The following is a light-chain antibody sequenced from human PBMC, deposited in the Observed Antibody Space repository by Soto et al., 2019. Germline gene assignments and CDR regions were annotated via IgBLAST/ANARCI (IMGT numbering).Light chain of an antibody. Sequence: QSVLTQPRSVSGSPGQSVTISCTGTSSDVGGYNSVSWYQQHPGKVPKLMIYDVNKRPSGVPDRFSGSKSGNTASLTISGLQAEDEADYYCCSYAGSSTYVFGRGTKVTVL. CDR1: SSDVGGYNS. CDR2: DVN. J-gene: IGLJ1*01. V-gene: IGLV2-11*01. CDR3: CSYAGSSTYV.